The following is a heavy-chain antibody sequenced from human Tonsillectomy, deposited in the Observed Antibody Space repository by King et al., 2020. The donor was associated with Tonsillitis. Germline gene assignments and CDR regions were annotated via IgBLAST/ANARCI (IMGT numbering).Heavy chain of an antibody. J-gene: IGHJ2*01. CDR3: ARGGHCGGDCYIRRYWYFDL. V-gene: IGHV4-34*01. CDR1: GGSFSDSY. Sequence: VQLQQWGAGLLKPSETLSLTCAVYGGSFSDSYWSWVRQPPGKGLEWIGEIDHSGSTNYNPSLKSRVTISVDTSKKQFSLKLHSVTAADTAVYYCARGGHCGGDCYIRRYWYFDLWGRGTLVTVSS. D-gene: IGHD2-21*01. CDR2: IDHSGST.